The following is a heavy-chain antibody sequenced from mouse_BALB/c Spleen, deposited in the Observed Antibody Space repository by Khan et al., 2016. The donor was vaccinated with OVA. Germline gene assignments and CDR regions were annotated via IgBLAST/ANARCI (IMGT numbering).Heavy chain of an antibody. CDR3: ARQNYYGYAMDY. CDR1: GYSITSDYA. CDR2: ISYSGST. Sequence: VQLKQSGPGLVKPSQSLSLTCTVTGYSITSDYAWNWIRQFPGNKLEWMGYISYSGSTSYNPSLKSRISITRDTSKNQFFLQLTSVTTEDTATDYCARQNYYGYAMDYWGQGTSVTVSS. V-gene: IGHV3-2*02. D-gene: IGHD1-1*01. J-gene: IGHJ4*01.